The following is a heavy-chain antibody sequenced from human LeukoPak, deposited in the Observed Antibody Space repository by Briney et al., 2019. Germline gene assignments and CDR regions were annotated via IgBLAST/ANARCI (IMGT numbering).Heavy chain of an antibody. V-gene: IGHV3-48*03. J-gene: IGHJ4*02. Sequence: TGGSLRLSCAASGFTFSSYEMNWVRQAPGKGLEWVSYISSSGSTIYYADSVKGRFTISRDNAKNSLYLQMNSLTAEDTAIYYCAKATGTLGNRGQGTLVTVSS. CDR3: AKATGTLGN. CDR2: ISSSGSTI. CDR1: GFTFSSYE. D-gene: IGHD1-1*01.